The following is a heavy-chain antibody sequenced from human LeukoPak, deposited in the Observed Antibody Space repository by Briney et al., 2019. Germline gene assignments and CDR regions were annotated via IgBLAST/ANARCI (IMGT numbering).Heavy chain of an antibody. CDR1: GFTFSSYS. CDR3: AREGYSYGLDYFDY. Sequence: GGSLRLSCAASGFTFSSYSMNWVRQAPGKGLEWVSSISSSSSYIYYADSVKGRFTISRDNSKNTLYLQMNSLRAEDTAVYYCAREGYSYGLDYFDYWGQGTLVTVSS. CDR2: ISSSSSYI. V-gene: IGHV3-21*04. D-gene: IGHD5-18*01. J-gene: IGHJ4*02.